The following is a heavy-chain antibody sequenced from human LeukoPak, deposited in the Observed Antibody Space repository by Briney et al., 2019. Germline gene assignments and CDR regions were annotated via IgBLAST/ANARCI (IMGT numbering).Heavy chain of an antibody. CDR2: IGIRGDT. Sequence: GGSLRLSCAASGFTFIDYDMHWVRQVIGKGLEWVSAIGIRGDTHYSGSVKGRFTISRENAESSLYLQMNSLRAEDTAVYYCARGGIQVSGIDEFDYWGQGTLVSVS. CDR1: GFTFIDYD. J-gene: IGHJ4*02. V-gene: IGHV3-13*01. D-gene: IGHD6-19*01. CDR3: ARGGIQVSGIDEFDY.